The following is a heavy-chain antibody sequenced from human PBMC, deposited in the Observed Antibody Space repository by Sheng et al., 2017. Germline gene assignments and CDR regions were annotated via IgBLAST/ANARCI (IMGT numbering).Heavy chain of an antibody. Sequence: QVQLVESGGGLVKPGGSLRLSCAASGFTFSDYYMSWIRQAPGKGLEWVSYISSSGSTIYYADSVKGRFTISRDNAKNSLYLQMNSLRAEDTAVYYCASAAYDILTGYSVWGDAFDIWGQGTMVTVSS. CDR1: GFTFSDYY. V-gene: IGHV3-11*04. D-gene: IGHD3-9*01. CDR3: ASAAYDILTGYSVWGDAFDI. J-gene: IGHJ3*02. CDR2: ISSSGSTI.